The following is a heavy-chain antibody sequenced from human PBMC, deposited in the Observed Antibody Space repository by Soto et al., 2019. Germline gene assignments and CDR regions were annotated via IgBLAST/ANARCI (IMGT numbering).Heavy chain of an antibody. CDR2: IIPIFGTA. CDR3: ARGPDIVVVVAALEWLDY. J-gene: IGHJ4*02. Sequence: QVQLVQSGAEVKKPGSSVKVSCKASGGTFSSYAISWVRQAPGQGLEWMGGIIPIFGTANYAQKFQGRVTITADESTSTAYMELSSLRSEDTAVYYCARGPDIVVVVAALEWLDYWGQGTLVTVSS. V-gene: IGHV1-69*01. D-gene: IGHD2-15*01. CDR1: GGTFSSYA.